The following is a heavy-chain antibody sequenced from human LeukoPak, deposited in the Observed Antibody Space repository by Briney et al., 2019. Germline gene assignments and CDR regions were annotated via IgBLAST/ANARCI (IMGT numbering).Heavy chain of an antibody. D-gene: IGHD5-18*01. CDR3: ARDFSNTAMVGNPYHDYYYGMDV. J-gene: IGHJ6*02. CDR1: GFTFSDYY. Sequence: PGGSLRLSCAASGFTFSDYYMSWIRQAPGKGLEWVSYISSSGSTIYYADSVKGRFTISRDNAKNSLYLQMNSLRAEDTAVYYCARDFSNTAMVGNPYHDYYYGMDVWGQGTTVTVSS. CDR2: ISSSGSTI. V-gene: IGHV3-11*01.